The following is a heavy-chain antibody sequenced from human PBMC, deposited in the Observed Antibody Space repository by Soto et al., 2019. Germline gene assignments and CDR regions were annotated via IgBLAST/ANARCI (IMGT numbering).Heavy chain of an antibody. D-gene: IGHD3-3*01. J-gene: IGHJ5*02. Sequence: QVQLQESGPGLVKPSETLSLTCTVSGGSISSYYWSWIRQPPGKGLEWIGYIYYSGSTNYNPSLKSRVTISVDTSKNQFSLKLSSVTAADTAVYYCARSLWSGYYTQEFWFDPWGQGTLVTVSS. CDR2: IYYSGST. V-gene: IGHV4-59*01. CDR3: ARSLWSGYYTQEFWFDP. CDR1: GGSISSYY.